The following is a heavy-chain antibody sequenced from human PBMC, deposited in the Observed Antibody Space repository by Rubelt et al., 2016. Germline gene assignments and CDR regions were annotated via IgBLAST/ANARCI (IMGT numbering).Heavy chain of an antibody. CDR2: INHSGST. CDR1: GGSFSGYY. V-gene: IGHV4-34*01. CDR3: ARVREYQLLLLDY. J-gene: IGHJ4*02. Sequence: TCAVYGGSFSGYYWSWIRQPPGKGLEWIGEINHSGSTNYNPSLKSRVTISVDTSKNQFSLKLSSVTAADTAVYYCARVREYQLLLLDYWGQGTLVTVSS. D-gene: IGHD2-2*01.